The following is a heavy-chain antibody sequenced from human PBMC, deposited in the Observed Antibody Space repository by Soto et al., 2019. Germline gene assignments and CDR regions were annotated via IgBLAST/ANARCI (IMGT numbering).Heavy chain of an antibody. D-gene: IGHD4-17*01. CDR3: AKGARHYGDCPYYFDY. Sequence: GGSLRLSCAASGFTFSSYAMSWVRQAPGKGLEWVSAISGSGGSTYYADSVKGRFTISRDNSKNTLYLQMNSLRAEDTAVYYCAKGARHYGDCPYYFDYWGQGTLVTVSS. J-gene: IGHJ4*02. V-gene: IGHV3-23*01. CDR1: GFTFSSYA. CDR2: ISGSGGST.